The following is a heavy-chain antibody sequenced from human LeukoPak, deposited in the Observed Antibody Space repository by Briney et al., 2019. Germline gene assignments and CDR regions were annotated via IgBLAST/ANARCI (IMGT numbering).Heavy chain of an antibody. V-gene: IGHV4-39*01. CDR3: TQYSSSINWFDP. D-gene: IGHD6-6*01. Sequence: SETLSLTCTVSGGSISSSSYYCGWIRQPPGKGLEWIGSIYYSGSTYYNPSLKSRVTISVDTSKNQFSLKLSSVTAADTAVYYCTQYSSSINWFDPWGQGTLVTVSS. CDR2: IYYSGST. CDR1: GGSISSSSYY. J-gene: IGHJ5*02.